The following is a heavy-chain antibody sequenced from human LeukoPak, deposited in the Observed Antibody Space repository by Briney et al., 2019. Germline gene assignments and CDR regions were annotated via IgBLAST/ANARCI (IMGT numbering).Heavy chain of an antibody. CDR1: GFTFSSYA. CDR2: ISGSGAST. Sequence: GGSLRLSCAASGFTFSSYALSWVHQAPGKGLEWVSAISGSGASTYYADSVKGRFTISRDNSKNTLYLQMNSLRAEDTAVYYCAKGGPPAAAQGYWGQGTLVTVSS. CDR3: AKGGPPAAAQGY. D-gene: IGHD2-2*01. V-gene: IGHV3-23*01. J-gene: IGHJ4*02.